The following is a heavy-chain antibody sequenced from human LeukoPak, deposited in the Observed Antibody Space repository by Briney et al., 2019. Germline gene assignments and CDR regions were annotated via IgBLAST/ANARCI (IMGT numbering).Heavy chain of an antibody. V-gene: IGHV7-4-1*02. CDR3: ARGPSSSWYNWFDP. D-gene: IGHD6-13*01. CDR1: GYTFTSYA. CDR2: INTNTGNP. J-gene: IGHJ5*02. Sequence: GASVKVSCKASGYTFTSYAMNWVRQAPGQGLEWMGWINTNTGNPTYAQGFTGRFVFSLDTSVSTAYLQISSLKAEDTAVYYCARGPSSSWYNWFDPWGQGTLVTVSS.